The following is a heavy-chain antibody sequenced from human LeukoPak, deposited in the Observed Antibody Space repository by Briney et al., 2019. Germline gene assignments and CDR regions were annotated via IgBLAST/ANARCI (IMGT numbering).Heavy chain of an antibody. D-gene: IGHD5-18*01. V-gene: IGHV1-69*04. CDR3: ASDSYRYYFDY. J-gene: IGHJ4*02. CDR1: GGTFSSYA. Sequence: GASVKVSCKASGGTFSSYAISWVRQAPGQGLEWMGRIIPILGIANYAQKFQGRVTITADKSTSTAYMELSSLRSEDTAVYYCASDSYRYYFDYWGQGTLVTVSS. CDR2: IIPILGIA.